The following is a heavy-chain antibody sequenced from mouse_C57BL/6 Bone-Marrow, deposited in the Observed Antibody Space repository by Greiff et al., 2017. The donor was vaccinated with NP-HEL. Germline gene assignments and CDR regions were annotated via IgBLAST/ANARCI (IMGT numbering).Heavy chain of an antibody. CDR1: GFTFSSYG. CDR2: LSSGGSYT. D-gene: IGHD2-4*01. J-gene: IGHJ3*01. CDR3: ARPPSYDYDWFAY. V-gene: IGHV5-6*01. Sequence: EVQGVESGGDLVKPGGSLKLSCAASGFTFSSYGMSWVRQTPDKRLEWVATLSSGGSYTYYPDSVKGRFTISRDNAKNTLYLQMSSLKSEDTAMYYCARPPSYDYDWFAYWGQGTLVTVSA.